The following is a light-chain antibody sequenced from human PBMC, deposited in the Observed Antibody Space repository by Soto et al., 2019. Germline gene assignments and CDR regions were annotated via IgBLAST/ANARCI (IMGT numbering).Light chain of an antibody. Sequence: QSVLTQLPSVSGAPGQRVTISCTGSSSNIGAGYDVHWYQQLPGTAPKLLIYGNSNRPSGVPDRISGSKSGTSASLAITGLQAEDEADYHCQSSDNSLSGDVFGTGTKVTVL. V-gene: IGLV1-40*01. J-gene: IGLJ1*01. CDR2: GNS. CDR3: QSSDNSLSGDV. CDR1: SSNIGAGYD.